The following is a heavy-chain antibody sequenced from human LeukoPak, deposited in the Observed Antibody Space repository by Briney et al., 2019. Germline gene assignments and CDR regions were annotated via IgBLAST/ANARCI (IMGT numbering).Heavy chain of an antibody. CDR1: GGSISRYY. D-gene: IGHD1-26*01. CDR3: ARVDSGSYSAVYYYGMDV. CDR2: IHYSGST. V-gene: IGHV4-59*01. J-gene: IGHJ6*02. Sequence: SETLSLTCTVSGGSISRYYWSWIRQPPGKGLEWLGYIHYSGSTNYSPSLKSRDTISVDTSKNQFSLKLSSVTAADTAVYYCARVDSGSYSAVYYYGMDVWGQGTTVTVSS.